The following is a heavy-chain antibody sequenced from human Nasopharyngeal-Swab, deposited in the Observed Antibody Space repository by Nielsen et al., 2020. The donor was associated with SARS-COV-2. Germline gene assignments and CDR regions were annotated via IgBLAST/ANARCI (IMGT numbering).Heavy chain of an antibody. CDR2: ISSSGAVI. CDR3: ARGESIVGTTWDYNGMDV. D-gene: IGHD1-26*01. V-gene: IGHV3-48*04. CDR1: GFTLNIYS. Sequence: RGSLRLSCAASGFTLNIYSMNWVRQAPGKGLEWLSYISSSGAVIYYTDSVKGRFTISRDNAKSSLLLQMNSLRVEDTAVYYCARGESIVGTTWDYNGMDVWGQGTTVTVSS. J-gene: IGHJ6*02.